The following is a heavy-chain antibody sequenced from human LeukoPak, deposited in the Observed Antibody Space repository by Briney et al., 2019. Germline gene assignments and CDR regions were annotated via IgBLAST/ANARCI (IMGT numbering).Heavy chain of an antibody. J-gene: IGHJ5*02. D-gene: IGHD1-7*01. CDR2: IYVTGST. Sequence: SETLSLTCTVSGASISSYYWSWIRQPAGKALEWIGRIYVTGSTTYNPSLESRVTMSLDTSKNHFSLKLRSVTAADTAVYYCARDSGTTGEVRFDPWGQGTLVTVSS. CDR1: GASISSYY. V-gene: IGHV4-4*07. CDR3: ARDSGTTGEVRFDP.